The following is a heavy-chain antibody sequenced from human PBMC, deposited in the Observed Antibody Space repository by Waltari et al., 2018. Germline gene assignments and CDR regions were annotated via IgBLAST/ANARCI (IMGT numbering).Heavy chain of an antibody. J-gene: IGHJ4*02. Sequence: QVQLVESGGGVVQPGRSLSIPCAASGFTFRSYGLHWVGQAPGKGLEWGAVIWYDGSNKYYADSVKGRFTISRDNSKNTLYLQMNSLRAEDTAVYYCARDGGSYQHFDYWGQGTLVTVSS. CDR3: ARDGGSYQHFDY. V-gene: IGHV3-33*01. D-gene: IGHD1-26*01. CDR1: GFTFRSYG. CDR2: IWYDGSNK.